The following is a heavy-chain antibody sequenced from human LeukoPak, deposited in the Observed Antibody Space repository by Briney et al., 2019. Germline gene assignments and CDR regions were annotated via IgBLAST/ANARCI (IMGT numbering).Heavy chain of an antibody. D-gene: IGHD3-22*01. CDR2: MNPNSGNT. V-gene: IGHV1-8*03. CDR3: AREDYYDSGSSDY. J-gene: IGHJ4*02. Sequence: GASVKVSCKASGGTFTSYDINWVRQATGQGLEWMGWMNPNSGNTAYAQKFRGRVTITRNTSISTAYMELSSLRSEDTAIYYCAREDYYDSGSSDYWGQGTLVTVSS. CDR1: GGTFTSYD.